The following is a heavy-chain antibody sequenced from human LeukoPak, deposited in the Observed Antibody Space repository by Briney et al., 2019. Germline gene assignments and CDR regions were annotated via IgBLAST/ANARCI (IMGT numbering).Heavy chain of an antibody. CDR1: GYTFTSYW. Sequence: PGESLKISCKGSGYTFTSYWIGWVRQMPGKGLEWMGIIYPGDSDTRYSPSFQGQVTISADKSISTAYLQWSSLKASDTAMYYCARRYYYDSSGYAIFDYWGQGTLVTVSS. V-gene: IGHV5-51*01. CDR2: IYPGDSDT. CDR3: ARRYYYDSSGYAIFDY. D-gene: IGHD3-22*01. J-gene: IGHJ4*02.